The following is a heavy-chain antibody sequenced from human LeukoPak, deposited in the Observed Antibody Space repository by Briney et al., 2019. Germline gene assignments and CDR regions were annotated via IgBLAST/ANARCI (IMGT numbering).Heavy chain of an antibody. Sequence: GGSLRLSCAASGFTFSSYSMNWVRQAPGKGLEWVSYISSSSSTMYFADSVKGRFTISRDTAKNSLYLQMNSLRAEDTAVYYCARGHYGDYVPFDYWGQGTLVTVSS. J-gene: IGHJ4*02. CDR2: ISSSSSTM. D-gene: IGHD4-17*01. V-gene: IGHV3-48*01. CDR1: GFTFSSYS. CDR3: ARGHYGDYVPFDY.